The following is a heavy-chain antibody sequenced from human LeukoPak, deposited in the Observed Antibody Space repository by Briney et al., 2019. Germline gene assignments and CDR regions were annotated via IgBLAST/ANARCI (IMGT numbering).Heavy chain of an antibody. Sequence: GGSPRLSCAASGFTFSSYSMNWVRQAPGKGLEWVSSITSSSSYIYYADSVRGRFTISRDNAEHSLYLQMNSLRAEDTAVYYCARDGGATNFDYWGQGTLVTVSS. V-gene: IGHV3-21*01. D-gene: IGHD1-26*01. CDR1: GFTFSSYS. CDR2: ITSSSSYI. CDR3: ARDGGATNFDY. J-gene: IGHJ4*02.